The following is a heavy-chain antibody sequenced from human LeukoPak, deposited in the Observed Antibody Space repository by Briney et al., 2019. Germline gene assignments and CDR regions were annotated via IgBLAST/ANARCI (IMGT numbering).Heavy chain of an antibody. Sequence: SETLSLTCTVSGGSISSYYWSWIRQPPGKSLEWIGYIYYSGSTSYNPSLKSRVTISVDTSKKQFSLKLSSVTAADTAVYYCARGLSSSWYEIGWFDPWGQGTLVTVSS. CDR3: ARGLSSSWYEIGWFDP. CDR1: GGSISSYY. J-gene: IGHJ5*02. D-gene: IGHD6-13*01. V-gene: IGHV4-59*12. CDR2: IYYSGST.